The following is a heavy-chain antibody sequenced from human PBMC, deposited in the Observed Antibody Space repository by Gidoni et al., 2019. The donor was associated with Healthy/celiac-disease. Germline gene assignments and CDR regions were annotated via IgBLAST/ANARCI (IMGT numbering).Heavy chain of an antibody. J-gene: IGHJ4*02. CDR2: ISGSGGST. V-gene: IGHV3-23*01. Sequence: EVQLLESGGGLVQPGGSLRLSCAASGFTFSSYAMSWVRQAPGKGLEWVSAISGSGGSTYYADSVKGRFTISRDNSKNTLYLQMNSLRAEDTAVYYCAKGGYGDYVGLPRPFDYWGQGTLVTVSS. D-gene: IGHD4-17*01. CDR3: AKGGYGDYVGLPRPFDY. CDR1: GFTFSSYA.